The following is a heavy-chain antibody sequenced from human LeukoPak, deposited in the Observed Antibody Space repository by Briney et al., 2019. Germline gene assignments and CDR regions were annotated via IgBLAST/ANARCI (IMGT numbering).Heavy chain of an antibody. CDR3: AREEQIFSYYMDV. J-gene: IGHJ6*03. Sequence: GGSLRLSRAASGFTFSSYSMNWVRQAPGKGLEWVSSISSSSSYIYYADSVKGRFTISRDNAKNSLYLQMNSLRAEDTAVYYCAREEQIFSYYMDVWGKGTTVTVSS. D-gene: IGHD2-15*01. CDR1: GFTFSSYS. V-gene: IGHV3-21*04. CDR2: ISSSSSYI.